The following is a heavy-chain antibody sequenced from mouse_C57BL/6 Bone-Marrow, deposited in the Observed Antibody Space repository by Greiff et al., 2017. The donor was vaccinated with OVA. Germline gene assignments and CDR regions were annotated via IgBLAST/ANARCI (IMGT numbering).Heavy chain of an antibody. CDR1: GYTFTDYY. CDR2: IYPGSGNT. J-gene: IGHJ2*01. V-gene: IGHV1-76*01. Sequence: VKLMESGAELVRPGASVKLSCKASGYTFTDYYINWVKQRPGQGLEWIARIYPGSGNTYYNEKFKGKATLTAEKSSSTAYMQLSSLTSEDSAVYFCARKAGSYYFDYWGQGTTLTVSS. CDR3: ARKAGSYYFDY.